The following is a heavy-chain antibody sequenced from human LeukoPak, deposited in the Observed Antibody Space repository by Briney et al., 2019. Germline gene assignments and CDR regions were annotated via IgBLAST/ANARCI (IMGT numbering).Heavy chain of an antibody. CDR2: ISSSSSTI. J-gene: IGHJ4*02. Sequence: GGSLRLSCAAFGFTFSRYRMNWVRQAPGKGLEWVSYISSSSSTIYYADSVKGRFTISRDNAKNSLYLQMSSLRDEDTAVYYFARGTIRYRSPGYWGQGTLVTVSS. CDR3: ARGTIRYRSPGY. CDR1: GFTFSRYR. V-gene: IGHV3-48*02. D-gene: IGHD5-12*01.